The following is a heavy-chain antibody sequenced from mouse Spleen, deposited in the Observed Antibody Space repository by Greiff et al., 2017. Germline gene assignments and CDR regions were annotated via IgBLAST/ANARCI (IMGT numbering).Heavy chain of an antibody. Sequence: VKLQESGAELVRPGASVKLSCKASGYTFTDYYINWVKQRPGQGLEWIARIYPGSGNTYYNEKFKGKATLTAEKSSSTAYMQLSSLTSEDSAVYFCARSGYYGSSPRFAYWGQGTLVTVSA. J-gene: IGHJ3*01. CDR3: ARSGYYGSSPRFAY. V-gene: IGHV1-76*01. D-gene: IGHD1-1*01. CDR2: IYPGSGNT. CDR1: GYTFTDYY.